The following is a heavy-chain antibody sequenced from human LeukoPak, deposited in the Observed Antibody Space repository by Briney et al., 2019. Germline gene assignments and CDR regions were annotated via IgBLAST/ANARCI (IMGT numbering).Heavy chain of an antibody. CDR3: VREYYYDSSGYDYAS. D-gene: IGHD3-22*01. CDR1: GFIFTSYW. Sequence: GGSLRLSCAGSGFIFTSYWMTWVRQAPGKGLEWVAKIKQDGSEKYYVDSVKCRFTISRDNAKNSLYLQMNSLRVEDTAVYYCVREYYYDSSGYDYASWGQGTLVTVSS. CDR2: IKQDGSEK. J-gene: IGHJ4*02. V-gene: IGHV3-7*01.